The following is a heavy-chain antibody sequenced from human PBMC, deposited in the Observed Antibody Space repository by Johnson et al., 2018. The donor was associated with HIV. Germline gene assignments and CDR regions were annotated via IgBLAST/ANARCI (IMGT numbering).Heavy chain of an antibody. V-gene: IGHV3-11*04. CDR2: ISSSGSNI. J-gene: IGHJ3*02. Sequence: VQLVESGGGLVQPGGSLRLSCAASGFTISDYYMTWIRQAPGKGLEWVSYISSSGSNIYYADFVKGRFTISRDNAKNSLYLQMNSLSAEDTAVYYCARDKGVVARPPGAFDIWGQGTMVTVSS. D-gene: IGHD2-15*01. CDR3: ARDKGVVARPPGAFDI. CDR1: GFTISDYY.